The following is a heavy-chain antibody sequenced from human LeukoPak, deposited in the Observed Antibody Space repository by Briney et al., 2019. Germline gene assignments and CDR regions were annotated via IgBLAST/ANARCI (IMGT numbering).Heavy chain of an antibody. J-gene: IGHJ4*02. Sequence: GRSLRLSCAASGFTFSSYAMHWVRQAPGKGLEWVAVISYDGSNKYYADSVKGRFTISRDNSKNTLYLQMNSLRAEDTAVYYCARDTARDYGDYSSWGQGTLVTASS. V-gene: IGHV3-30*04. CDR2: ISYDGSNK. D-gene: IGHD4-17*01. CDR1: GFTFSSYA. CDR3: ARDTARDYGDYSS.